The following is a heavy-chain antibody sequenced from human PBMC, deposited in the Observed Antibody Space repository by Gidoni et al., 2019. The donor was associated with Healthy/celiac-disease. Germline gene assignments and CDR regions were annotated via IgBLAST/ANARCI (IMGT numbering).Heavy chain of an antibody. CDR1: GFTFSSYA. CDR2: ISYDGSNK. D-gene: IGHD3-10*01. Sequence: QVQLVESGGGVVQPGRSLRLSCAASGFTFSSYAMHWVRQAPGKGLEWVAVISYDGSNKYYADSVKGRFTISRDNSKNTLYLQMNSLRAEDTAVYYCARDYYGSGSPFDYWGQGTLVTVSS. J-gene: IGHJ4*02. V-gene: IGHV3-30-3*01. CDR3: ARDYYGSGSPFDY.